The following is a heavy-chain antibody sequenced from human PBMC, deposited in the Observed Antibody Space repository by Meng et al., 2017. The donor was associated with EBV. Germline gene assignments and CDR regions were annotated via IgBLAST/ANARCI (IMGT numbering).Heavy chain of an antibody. CDR2: INPSGTT. J-gene: IGHJ4*02. V-gene: IGHV4-34*01. Sequence: VQLQYGAAGCLMPSEALSLTCVVDGGSFSGTDCSWIRQPPGKGLEWIGEINPSGTTNYNPSLKSRVTISVDTSKNQFSLKLRSVTAADTAVYYCARGRWLQPGSYFDYWGQGILVTVSS. D-gene: IGHD5-24*01. CDR3: ARGRWLQPGSYFDY. CDR1: GGSFSGTD.